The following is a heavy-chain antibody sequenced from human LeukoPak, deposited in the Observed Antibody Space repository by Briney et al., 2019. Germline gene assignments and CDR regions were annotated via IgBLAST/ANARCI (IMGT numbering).Heavy chain of an antibody. CDR1: GYTLTELF. J-gene: IGHJ4*02. Sequence: GASVKVSCKVSGYTLTELFMHWVRQAPGKGLEWMGGFDPEDGETIYAQKFQGRVTMTEDTSTDTAYMELSSLRSEDTAVYYCATDQDSSGYYELDYWGQGTLVTVSS. V-gene: IGHV1-24*01. D-gene: IGHD3-22*01. CDR2: FDPEDGET. CDR3: ATDQDSSGYYELDY.